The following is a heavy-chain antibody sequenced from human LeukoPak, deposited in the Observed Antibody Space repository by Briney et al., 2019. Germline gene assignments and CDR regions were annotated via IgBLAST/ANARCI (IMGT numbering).Heavy chain of an antibody. D-gene: IGHD1-7*01. V-gene: IGHV3-23*01. CDR1: GFTSSNYA. Sequence: GGSLRLSCAAPGFTSSNYALSWVRQAPGKGLEWVSRVNDNGRDTYYADSVRGRFTISRDNSRNTLFLQMNSLKAEDTAIYFCARDPYRSWNYLIDFWGQGTLVTVSS. J-gene: IGHJ4*02. CDR2: VNDNGRDT. CDR3: ARDPYRSWNYLIDF.